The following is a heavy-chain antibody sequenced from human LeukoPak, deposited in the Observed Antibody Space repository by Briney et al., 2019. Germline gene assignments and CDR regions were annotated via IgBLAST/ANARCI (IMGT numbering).Heavy chain of an antibody. CDR1: GFTFSSYG. J-gene: IGHJ4*02. CDR3: ARAQDGYNGPFGY. V-gene: IGHV3-33*01. CDR2: IWYDGSNK. Sequence: PGGSLRLSCAASGFTFSSYGMHWVRQAPGKGLEWVAVIWYDGSNKYYADSVKGRFTISRDNSKNTLYLQMNSLRAEDTAVYYCARAQDGYNGPFGYWGQGTLVTVSS. D-gene: IGHD5-24*01.